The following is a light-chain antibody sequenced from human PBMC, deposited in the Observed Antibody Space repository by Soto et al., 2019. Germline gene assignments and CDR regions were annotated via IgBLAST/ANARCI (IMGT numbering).Light chain of an antibody. Sequence: DIQMTQSPSSLSASVGDRVTITCRASQSISSYLNWYQQKPGKAPKLLIYAASSLQSGVPSRFSGSGSGTDFTLTLSRLQPEDFATYYCQQSYSRGWTFGQGTKVEIK. V-gene: IGKV1-39*01. CDR1: QSISSY. CDR3: QQSYSRGWT. CDR2: AAS. J-gene: IGKJ1*01.